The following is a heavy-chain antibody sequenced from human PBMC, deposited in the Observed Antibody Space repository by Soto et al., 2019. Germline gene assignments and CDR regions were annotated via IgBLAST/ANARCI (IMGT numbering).Heavy chain of an antibody. D-gene: IGHD4-17*01. V-gene: IGHV4-30-2*01. CDR2: IYHSGST. CDR1: GGSISSGGYS. Sequence: SETLSLTCAVSGGSISSGGYSWSWIRQPPGKGLEWIGYIYHSGSTYYNTSLKSRVTISVDRSKNQFSLKLSSVTAADTAVYYCASTDYGGDYYYGMDVWGQGTTVTVSS. J-gene: IGHJ6*02. CDR3: ASTDYGGDYYYGMDV.